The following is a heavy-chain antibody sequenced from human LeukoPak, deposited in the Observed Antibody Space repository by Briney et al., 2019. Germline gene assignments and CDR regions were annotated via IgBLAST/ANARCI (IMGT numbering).Heavy chain of an antibody. Sequence: GGSLRLSCAASGFTFDDYAMHWVRQAPGKGLEWVSAISGSGGSTYYADSVKGRFTISRDNSKNTLYLQMNSLRAEDTAVYYCAKDLNWNLHDAFDIWGQGTMVTVSS. CDR2: ISGSGGST. D-gene: IGHD1-1*01. J-gene: IGHJ3*02. CDR3: AKDLNWNLHDAFDI. CDR1: GFTFDDYA. V-gene: IGHV3-23*01.